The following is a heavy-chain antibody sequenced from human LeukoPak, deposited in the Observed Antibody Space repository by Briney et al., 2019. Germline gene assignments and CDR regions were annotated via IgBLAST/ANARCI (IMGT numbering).Heavy chain of an antibody. V-gene: IGHV1-2*02. Sequence: ASVKVSCKTSGYTFTAYYMHWVRQAPGQGLQWIGWINPNSGGTNYAQKFQGRVNLTSDTSINTAYMELSRLISDDTAVYYCAGDGYNSRRFFDYWGQGTLVTVSS. CDR1: GYTFTAYY. D-gene: IGHD5-24*01. CDR2: INPNSGGT. J-gene: IGHJ4*02. CDR3: AGDGYNSRRFFDY.